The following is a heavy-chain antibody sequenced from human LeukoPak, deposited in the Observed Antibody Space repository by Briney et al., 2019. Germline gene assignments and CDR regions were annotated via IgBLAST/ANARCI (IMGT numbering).Heavy chain of an antibody. J-gene: IGHJ6*04. CDR3: ATGGPSYRYEQVGYYYGMDV. D-gene: IGHD5-18*01. CDR2: ISAYNGNT. V-gene: IGHV1-18*01. Sequence: ASVKVSCKASGYTFTSYGISWVRQAPGQGLEWMGWISAYNGNTNYAQKLQGRVTMTTDTSTSTAYMELRSLRSDDTAVYYCATGGPSYRYEQVGYYYGMDVWSEGTTPTVYS. CDR1: GYTFTSYG.